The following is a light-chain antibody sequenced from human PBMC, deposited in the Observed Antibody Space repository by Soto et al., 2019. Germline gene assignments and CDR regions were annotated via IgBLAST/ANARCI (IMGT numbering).Light chain of an antibody. Sequence: DIQMTQSPSTLSASVGDRVTITCRASQSIGSWLAWYQQKPGEAPNLLIYEASTLQTGVPSRFSGSGSGTEFTLIISSLQPGDFATYFCQHYYSYSSTFGQGTKVEI. J-gene: IGKJ2*01. CDR3: QHYYSYSST. CDR2: EAS. CDR1: QSIGSW. V-gene: IGKV1-5*03.